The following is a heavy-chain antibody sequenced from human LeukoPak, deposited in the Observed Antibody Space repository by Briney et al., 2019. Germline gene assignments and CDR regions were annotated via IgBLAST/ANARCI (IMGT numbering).Heavy chain of an antibody. Sequence: SETLSLTCAVSGGSISSGGYSWSWIRQPPGKGLEWIGYIYHSGSTYYNPSLKSRVTISVDRSKNQFSLKLSSVTAADTAVYYCARDQGRAAAGYYYMDVWGKGTTVTVSS. J-gene: IGHJ6*03. CDR2: IYHSGST. D-gene: IGHD6-13*01. V-gene: IGHV4-30-2*01. CDR1: GGSISSGGYS. CDR3: ARDQGRAAAGYYYMDV.